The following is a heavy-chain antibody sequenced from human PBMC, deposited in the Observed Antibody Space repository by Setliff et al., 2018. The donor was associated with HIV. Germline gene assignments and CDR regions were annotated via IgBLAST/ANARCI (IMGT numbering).Heavy chain of an antibody. CDR1: GFTFSSYA. CDR2: ISSNGGST. Sequence: PGGSLSLSCSASGFTFSSYAMHWVRQAPGKGLEYVSAISSNGGSTYYADSVKGRFTISRDNSKNTLYLQMSSLRAEDTAVYYCVKWSSGIAAAGSGFDPCGQGTLVTVSS. D-gene: IGHD6-13*01. CDR3: VKWSSGIAAAGSGFDP. J-gene: IGHJ5*02. V-gene: IGHV3-64D*09.